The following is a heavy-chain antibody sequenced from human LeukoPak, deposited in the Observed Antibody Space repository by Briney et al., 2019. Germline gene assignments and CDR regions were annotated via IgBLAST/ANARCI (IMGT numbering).Heavy chain of an antibody. CDR1: GFTFSSYA. Sequence: GGSLRLSCAASGFTFSSYAMSWVRQAPEKGLVWVSRIKSDGSTTNYVDSVKGRFTISRDNAKNTLYLQMNGLRAEDTAVYYCARDPSAWSGYYDYWGQGTPVTVSS. V-gene: IGHV3-74*01. CDR2: IKSDGSTT. CDR3: ARDPSAWSGYYDY. D-gene: IGHD3-3*01. J-gene: IGHJ4*02.